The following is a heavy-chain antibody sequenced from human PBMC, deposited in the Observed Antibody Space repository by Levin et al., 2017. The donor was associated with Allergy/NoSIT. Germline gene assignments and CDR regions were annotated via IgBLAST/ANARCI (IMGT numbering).Heavy chain of an antibody. Sequence: LSLTCAASGFTFSNDELNWVRQAPGKGLEWVSYISGSGDSIYYADSVKGRFTISRDNAKNSLYLQMNSLRAEETAVYFCARGGSYLTNGFDYWGQGTLVTVSS. J-gene: IGHJ4*02. CDR1: GFTFSNDE. CDR2: ISGSGDSI. CDR3: ARGGSYLTNGFDY. V-gene: IGHV3-48*03. D-gene: IGHD1-26*01.